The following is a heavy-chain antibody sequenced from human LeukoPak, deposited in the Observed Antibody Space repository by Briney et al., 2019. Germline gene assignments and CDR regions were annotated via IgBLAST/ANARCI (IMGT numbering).Heavy chain of an antibody. Sequence: PGGSLRLSCAVSGFTFSNYWMSWVRQAAGKGLEWVANIKQDGSEKYYVDSVKGRFTISRDNAKNSLYLQMNSLRAEGTAVYYCARDSSPPRYWGQGTLVTVSS. CDR3: ARDSSPPRY. D-gene: IGHD6-6*01. CDR2: IKQDGSEK. CDR1: GFTFSNYW. V-gene: IGHV3-7*05. J-gene: IGHJ4*02.